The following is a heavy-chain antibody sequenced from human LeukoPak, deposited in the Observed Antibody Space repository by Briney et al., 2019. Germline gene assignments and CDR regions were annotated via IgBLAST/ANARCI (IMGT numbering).Heavy chain of an antibody. CDR1: GGSISSYY. Sequence: SETLSLTCTVSGGSISSYYWSWIRQPAGKGLEWIGRIYTSGSTNYNPSLKSRVTLSVDTSMNHFSLRLSFVTAADTAVYYCARGWGPAYCGGDCHRHFDYWGQGALVTVSS. CDR2: IYTSGST. J-gene: IGHJ4*02. D-gene: IGHD2-21*02. CDR3: ARGWGPAYCGGDCHRHFDY. V-gene: IGHV4-4*07.